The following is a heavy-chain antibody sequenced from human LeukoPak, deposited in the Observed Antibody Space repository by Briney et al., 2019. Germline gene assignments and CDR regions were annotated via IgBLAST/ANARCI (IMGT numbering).Heavy chain of an antibody. CDR3: ARDTVVVVAATAAKNYYYYMDV. J-gene: IGHJ6*03. D-gene: IGHD2-15*01. CDR1: GFTFSTYT. V-gene: IGHV3-48*01. Sequence: PGGSLRLSCAASGFTFSTYTMNWVRQAPGKWLGWVSYISSSGSTIYYADSVKGRFTISRDNAKNSLYLQMNSLRAEDTAVYYCARDTVVVVAATAAKNYYYYMDVWGKGTTVTVSS. CDR2: ISSSGSTI.